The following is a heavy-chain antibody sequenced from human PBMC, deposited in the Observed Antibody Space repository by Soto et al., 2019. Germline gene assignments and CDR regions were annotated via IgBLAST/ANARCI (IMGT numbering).Heavy chain of an antibody. CDR2: INNSGGFT. D-gene: IGHD5-18*01. CDR1: GFTFSDYA. Sequence: EVQLLESGGDWVQPGGSLRLSCAASGFTFSDYAMGWVRQAPGKGLEWVSGINNSGGFTYYADSGKGRFTASRDNSKITLYLQMNSLRAEDTSMYYCAKDGKTVFSRGYSSNYGAHWGQGTLVTVS. J-gene: IGHJ4*02. CDR3: AKDGKTVFSRGYSSNYGAH. V-gene: IGHV3-23*01.